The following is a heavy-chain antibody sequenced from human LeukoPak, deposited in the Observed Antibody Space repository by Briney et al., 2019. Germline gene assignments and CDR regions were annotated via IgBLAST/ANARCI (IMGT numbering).Heavy chain of an antibody. CDR3: AKAPTSSLFYSYMDV. V-gene: IGHV3-11*01. CDR2: ISNGGSTI. J-gene: IGHJ6*03. CDR1: GFTFSDYY. Sequence: GGSLTLSCAASGFTFSDYYMTWIRQTPGKGLEWLSYISNGGSTIYYADSVKGRFTISRDNPKNSLWLHMSSLRAEDTAVYYCAKAPTSSLFYSYMDVWGKGTTVTVSS. D-gene: IGHD6-6*01.